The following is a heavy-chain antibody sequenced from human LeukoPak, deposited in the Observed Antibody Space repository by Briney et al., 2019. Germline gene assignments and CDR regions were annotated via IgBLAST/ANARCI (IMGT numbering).Heavy chain of an antibody. V-gene: IGHV5-51*01. CDR1: GYSFTSFW. CDR2: IHPGDSQS. J-gene: IGHJ6*02. Sequence: GESLKISCRGSGYSFTSFWIGWVRQKPGKGLEWMGCIHPGDSQSKYSPSFQGQVSISADKSIRTAYLQWRSLRASDTAMYYCVKISSETYRNYYGMDVWGQGTTVTVTS. CDR3: VKISSETYRNYYGMDV. D-gene: IGHD3-10*02.